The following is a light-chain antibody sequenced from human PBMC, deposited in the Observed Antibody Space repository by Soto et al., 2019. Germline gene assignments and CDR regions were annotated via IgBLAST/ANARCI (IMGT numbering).Light chain of an antibody. CDR3: CSYAGGYIYV. Sequence: QSALTQPRSVSGSPGQSVTISCTGTSSDVGRYDYVSWYQQYPGEAPKLIIYDVTERPSGVPDRFSGSKSGNTASLTISGLQAEDEADYYCCSYAGGYIYVFGSGTKVTVL. CDR1: SSDVGRYDY. V-gene: IGLV2-11*01. CDR2: DVT. J-gene: IGLJ1*01.